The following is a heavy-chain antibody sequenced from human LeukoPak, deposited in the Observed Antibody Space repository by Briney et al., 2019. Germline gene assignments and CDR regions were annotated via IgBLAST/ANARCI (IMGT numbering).Heavy chain of an antibody. D-gene: IGHD3-9*01. CDR2: INSDGSST. CDR1: GFTFSSYW. V-gene: IGHV3-74*01. CDR3: ARVLGSLRYFDWLPIRGAFDI. Sequence: GGSLRLSCAASGFTFSSYWMHWVRQAPGKGLVWVSRINSDGSSTSYADSVKGRFTISRDNAKNTLYLQMNSLRAEDTAVYYCARVLGSLRYFDWLPIRGAFDIWGQGTMVTVSS. J-gene: IGHJ3*02.